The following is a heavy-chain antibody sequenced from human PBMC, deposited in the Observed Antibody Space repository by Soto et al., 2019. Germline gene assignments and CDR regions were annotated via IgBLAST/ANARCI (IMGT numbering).Heavy chain of an antibody. J-gene: IGHJ5*02. CDR1: GFTFSSYG. CDR3: ARGGHYGDYEGPFDP. Sequence: AGGSLRLSCAASGFTFSSYGMHWVRQAPGKGLEWVAVIWYDGSNKYYADSVKGRFTISRDNSKNTLYLQMNSLRAEDTAVYYCARGGHYGDYEGPFDPWGQGTLVTVSS. D-gene: IGHD4-17*01. V-gene: IGHV3-33*01. CDR2: IWYDGSNK.